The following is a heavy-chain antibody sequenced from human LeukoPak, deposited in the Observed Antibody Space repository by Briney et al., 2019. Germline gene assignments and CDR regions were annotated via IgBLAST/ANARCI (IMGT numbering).Heavy chain of an antibody. V-gene: IGHV1-2*02. CDR2: INPNSGGT. Sequence: ASVKVSCKASGYTXTGYYMHWVRQAPGQGLEWMGWINPNSGGTNYAQKFQGRATMTRDTSIYIAYMELSRLRSDDTAVYYCARGVMAGTLNWFDPWGQGTLVTVSS. J-gene: IGHJ5*02. CDR3: ARGVMAGTLNWFDP. CDR1: GYTXTGYY. D-gene: IGHD6-19*01.